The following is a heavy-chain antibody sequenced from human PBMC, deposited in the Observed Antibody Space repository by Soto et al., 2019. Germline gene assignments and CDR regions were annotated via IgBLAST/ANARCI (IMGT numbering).Heavy chain of an antibody. CDR1: GFTFSSYG. D-gene: IGHD6-13*01. V-gene: IGHV3-30*18. CDR2: ISYDGSNK. CDR3: AKDVSSSWPTDY. J-gene: IGHJ4*02. Sequence: GGSLRLSCAASGFTFSSYGMHWVRQAPGKGLEWVAVISYDGSNKYYADSVKGRFTISRDNSKNTLYLQMNSLRAEDTAVYYCAKDVSSSWPTDYWGQGTLVTVS.